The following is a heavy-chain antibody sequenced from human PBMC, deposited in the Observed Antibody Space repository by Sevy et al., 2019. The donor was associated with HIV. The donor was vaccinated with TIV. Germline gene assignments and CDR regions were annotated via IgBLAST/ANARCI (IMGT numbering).Heavy chain of an antibody. Sequence: GGSLRLSCAASGFIFNSYAMSWVRQAPGKGLEWVSTISGSGGSTYYADSVKGRFTISRDNFKNTLDLQMNSLRAEDTAVYYYAKAYGSGSPPFDWGQGTLVTVSS. D-gene: IGHD3-10*01. CDR2: ISGSGGST. CDR1: GFIFNSYA. J-gene: IGHJ4*02. V-gene: IGHV3-23*01. CDR3: AKAYGSGSPPFD.